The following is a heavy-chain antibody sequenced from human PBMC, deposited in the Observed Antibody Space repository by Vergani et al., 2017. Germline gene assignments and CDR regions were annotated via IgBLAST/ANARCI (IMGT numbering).Heavy chain of an antibody. J-gene: IGHJ6*02. V-gene: IGHV3-23*01. CDR1: GFTSSSYA. CDR2: ISGSGGNT. D-gene: IGHD2-2*01. Sequence: EVQLLESVGGLVQPGGSLRLSCAASGFTSSSYAMSWVRQVPGKGLEWVSGISGSGGNTYYANSVKGRFTISRDNSKNTLYLQMNSLRADDTAVYYCAKGVYCSSTSCYEGRGYYYGMGVWGQGTTVTFSS. CDR3: AKGVYCSSTSCYEGRGYYYGMGV.